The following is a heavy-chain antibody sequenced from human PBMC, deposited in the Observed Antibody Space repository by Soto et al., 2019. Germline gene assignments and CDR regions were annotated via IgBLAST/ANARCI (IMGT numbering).Heavy chain of an antibody. D-gene: IGHD1-26*01. J-gene: IGHJ4*02. V-gene: IGHV3-23*01. CDR3: AKSRLGAIPSPDY. Sequence: EVQLLESGGGLVQPGGSLRLSCAASGFPFSTSAMNWVRQAPGKGLEWVSAISGSGGSTYYADSVKGRFTISRDNSKNTLYLQMNSLRAEDTAVYYCAKSRLGAIPSPDYWGQGTLVTVSS. CDR1: GFPFSTSA. CDR2: ISGSGGST.